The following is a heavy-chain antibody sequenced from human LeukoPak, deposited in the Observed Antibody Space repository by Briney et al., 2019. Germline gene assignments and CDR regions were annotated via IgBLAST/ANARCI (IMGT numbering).Heavy chain of an antibody. J-gene: IGHJ4*02. CDR2: ISGSGGST. CDR1: GFTFSSYA. V-gene: IGHV3-23*01. Sequence: GGSLRLSCAASGFTFSSYAMSWVRQAPGKGLEWVSAISGSGGSTYYADSVKGRFTIARDNSKNTLYLQMNSLRAEDTAVYYCAQLYGSGSYSDYWGQGTLVTVSS. CDR3: AQLYGSGSYSDY. D-gene: IGHD3-10*01.